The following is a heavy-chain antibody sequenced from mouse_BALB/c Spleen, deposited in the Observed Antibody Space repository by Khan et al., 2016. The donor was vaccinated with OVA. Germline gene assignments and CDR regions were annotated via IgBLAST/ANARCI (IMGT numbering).Heavy chain of an antibody. CDR2: IKYSGST. Sequence: EVQLQESGPGLVKPSQSLSLTCTVTGYSITSDYAWNWIRQFPGNKLEWMGYIKYSGSTSYNPSLKSRFSITRNTSKNQFFLQLSSVTTEDTATYYCARLGTISTVVITDFDYWGQSTTLTVSS. CDR3: ARLGTISTVVITDFDY. J-gene: IGHJ2*01. CDR1: GYSITSDYA. V-gene: IGHV3-2*02. D-gene: IGHD1-1*01.